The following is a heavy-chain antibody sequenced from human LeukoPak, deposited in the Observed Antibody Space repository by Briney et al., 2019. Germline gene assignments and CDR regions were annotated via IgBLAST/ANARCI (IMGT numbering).Heavy chain of an antibody. J-gene: IGHJ4*02. CDR2: IYHSEST. CDR3: ASHTVSLDY. V-gene: IGHV4-4*02. Sequence: SETLSLTCAVSGGSISSHNWWTWVRQSPGKGLEWIGEIYHSESTNYNRSLKSRVTISIDKSKNQFSLTLNSVTAADTAMYYCASHTVSLDYWGQGALVTVSS. CDR1: GGSISSHNW. D-gene: IGHD4-11*01.